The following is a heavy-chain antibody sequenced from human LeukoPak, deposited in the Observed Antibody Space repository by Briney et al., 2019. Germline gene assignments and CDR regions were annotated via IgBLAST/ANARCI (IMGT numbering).Heavy chain of an antibody. CDR3: ARVVGGRGYSYGYYYMDV. CDR1: GFTVSSNY. CDR2: IYSGGST. D-gene: IGHD5-18*01. J-gene: IGHJ6*03. V-gene: IGHV3-53*01. Sequence: GGSLRLSCAASGFTVSSNYMSWVRQAPGKGLEWVSVIYSGGSTYYADSVKGRFTISRDNSENTLYLQMNSLRAEDTAVYYCARVVGGRGYSYGYYYMDVWGKGTTVTVSS.